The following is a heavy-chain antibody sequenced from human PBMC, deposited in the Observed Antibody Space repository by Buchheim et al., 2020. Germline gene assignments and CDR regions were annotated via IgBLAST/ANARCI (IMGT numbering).Heavy chain of an antibody. CDR1: GGPIRSPS. J-gene: IGHJ4*02. CDR3: ARVSATYGYWDFDY. CDR2: MYYSGST. Sequence: QVQLQESGPGLVKPSETLSLSCTVSGGPIRSPSWGWIRQLPGKGLEWIGYMYYSGSTTYNPSLKSRVTVSVDTSKNQLSLRLRSVTAADTAVYYCARVSATYGYWDFDYWGQGTL. V-gene: IGHV4-59*11. D-gene: IGHD5-18*01.